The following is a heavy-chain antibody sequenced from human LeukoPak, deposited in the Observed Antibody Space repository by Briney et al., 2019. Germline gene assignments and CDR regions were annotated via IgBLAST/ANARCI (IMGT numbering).Heavy chain of an antibody. CDR3: ARGVGDCSSTSCYHWFDP. CDR1: GYTFTGYY. Sequence: ASVKVSCKASGYTFTGYYMHWVRQAPGQGLEWMGWINPNSGGTNYAQKFQGRVTMTRDMSISTAYMELSRLRSDDTAVYYCARGVGDCSSTSCYHWFDPWGQGTLVTVSS. V-gene: IGHV1-2*02. J-gene: IGHJ5*02. CDR2: INPNSGGT. D-gene: IGHD2-2*01.